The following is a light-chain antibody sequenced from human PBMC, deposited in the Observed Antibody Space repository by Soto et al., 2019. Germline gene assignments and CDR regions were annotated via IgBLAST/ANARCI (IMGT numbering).Light chain of an antibody. CDR2: GNS. CDR1: SSNIGAGYD. CDR3: QSYDSSLSGVV. Sequence: QSVLTQPPSVSGAPGQRVTISCTGSSSNIGAGYDVHWYQQLPGTAPKLLIYGNSNRPSGVPDLFSGSKSGTSAYLAITGLQAEDEADYYCQSYDSSLSGVVFGGGTKLTVL. J-gene: IGLJ2*01. V-gene: IGLV1-40*01.